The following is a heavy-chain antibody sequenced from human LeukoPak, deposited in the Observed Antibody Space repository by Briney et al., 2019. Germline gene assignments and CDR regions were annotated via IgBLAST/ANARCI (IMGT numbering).Heavy chain of an antibody. Sequence: PGGSLRLSCAASGFSFSDYYMSWIRQAPGKGLEWVSYISSGGSTIYYADSVKGQFTISRDNAKNSLYLQMNSLRAEDTAVYYCARCRYGSGSYSQDWGQGTLVTVSS. CDR2: ISSGGSTI. V-gene: IGHV3-11*01. CDR1: GFSFSDYY. J-gene: IGHJ4*02. D-gene: IGHD3-10*01. CDR3: ARCRYGSGSYSQD.